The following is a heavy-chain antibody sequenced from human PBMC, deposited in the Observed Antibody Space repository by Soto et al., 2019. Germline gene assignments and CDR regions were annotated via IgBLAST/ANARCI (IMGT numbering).Heavy chain of an antibody. V-gene: IGHV1-69*06. D-gene: IGHD3-9*01. CDR3: ARGSWNDILTPLYYYGMDV. CDR1: GSTFSRYA. J-gene: IGHJ6*02. Sequence: SVNVSCRASGSTFSRYAISWVRQAPGQGLEWMGGITPIFGTANYAQKFQGRVTITADKSTSTAYMELSSLSSEDTAVYYCARGSWNDILTPLYYYGMDVWGQGTTVTVSS. CDR2: ITPIFGTA.